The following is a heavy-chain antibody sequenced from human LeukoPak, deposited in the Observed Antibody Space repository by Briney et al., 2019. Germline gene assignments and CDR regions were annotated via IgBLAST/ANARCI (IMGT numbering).Heavy chain of an antibody. CDR3: ARGMSTGEY. CDR2: INQDGSEK. V-gene: IGHV3-7*04. CDR1: GFTFSSYW. J-gene: IGHJ4*02. D-gene: IGHD3-16*01. Sequence: GGSLRLSCAASGFTFSSYWMSWVRQPPGKGLEWVANINQDGSEKYYVDTVKGRFTISRDNAKNSLYLQMNSLRAEDTAVYYCARGMSTGEYWGQGTLVTVSS.